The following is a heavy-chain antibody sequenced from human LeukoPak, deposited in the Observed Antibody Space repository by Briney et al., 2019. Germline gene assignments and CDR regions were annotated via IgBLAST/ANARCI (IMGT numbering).Heavy chain of an antibody. CDR3: ALPHYYDSEGPSDMDV. V-gene: IGHV3-48*03. Sequence: GGSLRLSCAASGFLFSSFEVNRVRQAPGKGLEWVSYISSSGITIYYADSVKGRFTVSRDNAKNSLFLQMNSLRAEDTAVYYCALPHYYDSEGPSDMDVWGKGTTVTISS. D-gene: IGHD3-10*01. CDR2: ISSSGITI. J-gene: IGHJ6*03. CDR1: GFLFSSFE.